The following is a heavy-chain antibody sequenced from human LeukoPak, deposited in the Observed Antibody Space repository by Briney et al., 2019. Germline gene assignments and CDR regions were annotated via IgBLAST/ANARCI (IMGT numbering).Heavy chain of an antibody. J-gene: IGHJ3*02. CDR1: GGTFSSYA. D-gene: IGHD3-10*01. Sequence: SVKVSCKASGGTFSSYAISWVRQAPGQGLEWMGGIIPIFGTANYAQKFQGRVTITADKSTSTAYMELSSLRSEDTAVYYCAKEGDYYGSGSYRDGFDIWGQGTRATVSS. V-gene: IGHV1-69*06. CDR2: IIPIFGTA. CDR3: AKEGDYYGSGSYRDGFDI.